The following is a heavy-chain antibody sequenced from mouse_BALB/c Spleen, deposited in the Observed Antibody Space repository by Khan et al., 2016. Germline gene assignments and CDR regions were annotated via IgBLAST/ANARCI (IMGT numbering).Heavy chain of an antibody. D-gene: IGHD2-4*01. CDR1: GFSLTGYG. CDR2: IWGDGST. V-gene: IGHV2-6-7*01. Sequence: QVQLKESGPGLVAPSQSLSITCTVSGFSLTGYGVNWVRQPPGKGLEWLGMIWGDGSTDSNSALKSRLSISKDNSKSQVFLKMNSLQTDDTARYYCARGLYYDPEVFAYWGQGTLVTVSA. CDR3: ARGLYYDPEVFAY. J-gene: IGHJ3*01.